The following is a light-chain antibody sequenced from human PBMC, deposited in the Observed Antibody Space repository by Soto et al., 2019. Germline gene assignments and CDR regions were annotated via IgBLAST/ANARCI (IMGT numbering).Light chain of an antibody. V-gene: IGKV3-20*01. J-gene: IGKJ4*01. Sequence: EIVMTQCPGKLTEYQGERATLSCIASQSVSTHQLAWYQQKPGQAPSLLIYGASTRATGIAARFSGSGSGTDFTLTICRLEPEDFAVYYCHHYDDSWPFGRGTKVDIK. CDR2: GAS. CDR1: QSVSTHQ. CDR3: HHYDDSWP.